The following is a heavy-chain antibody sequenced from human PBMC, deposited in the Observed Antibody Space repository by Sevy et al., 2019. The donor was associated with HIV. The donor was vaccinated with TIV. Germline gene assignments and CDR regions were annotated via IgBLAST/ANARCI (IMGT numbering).Heavy chain of an antibody. CDR1: GFTFSGSA. CDR2: IRSKANSYAP. Sequence: GGSLRLSCAASGFTFSGSAMHWVRQASGKGLEWVGRIRSKANSYAPAYAASVKGRFTISRDDSKNKAYLQMNSLKTEDTAVYYCTRQTPTEVGQWLVEYYFDYWGQGTLVTVSS. J-gene: IGHJ4*02. D-gene: IGHD6-19*01. CDR3: TRQTPTEVGQWLVEYYFDY. V-gene: IGHV3-73*01.